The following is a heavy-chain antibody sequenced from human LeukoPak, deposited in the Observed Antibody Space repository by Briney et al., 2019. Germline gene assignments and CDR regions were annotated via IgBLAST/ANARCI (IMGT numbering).Heavy chain of an antibody. CDR3: ARLKGYSSGWYPSYYFDY. CDR1: GGSISSSY. D-gene: IGHD6-19*01. Sequence: SETLSLTCTVSGGSISSSYWSWIRQPPGKGLEWIGFIYYSGNTNYNPSLKSRVIISVDTSKNQFSLKLSSVTAADTAVYYCARLKGYSSGWYPSYYFDYRGQGTLVTVSS. J-gene: IGHJ4*02. V-gene: IGHV4-59*08. CDR2: IYYSGNT.